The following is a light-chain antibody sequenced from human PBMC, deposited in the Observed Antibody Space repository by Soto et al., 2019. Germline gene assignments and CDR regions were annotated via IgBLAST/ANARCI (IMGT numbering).Light chain of an antibody. Sequence: EIVMTQSPATLSVSPGERATLSCRASQSVSSKLAWYQQKPGQGPRLLIYGASTRATGIPDRFSASGSGTEFTLTISSLQSEDFSVYYCQHYSTWLWTFGQGTKVDIK. V-gene: IGKV3-15*01. CDR1: QSVSSK. CDR2: GAS. J-gene: IGKJ1*01. CDR3: QHYSTWLWT.